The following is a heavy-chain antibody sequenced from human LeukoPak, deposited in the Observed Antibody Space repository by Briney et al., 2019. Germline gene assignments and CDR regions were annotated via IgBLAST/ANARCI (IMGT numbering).Heavy chain of an antibody. Sequence: GRSLRLSCAASGFTFSSYGMHWVRQAPGKGLEWVAVIWYDGSNKYYADSVTGRFTISRDNSKNTLYLQMNSLRAEDTAVYYCARDCIAVAGTLGYWGQGTLVTVSS. J-gene: IGHJ4*02. CDR1: GFTFSSYG. V-gene: IGHV3-33*01. CDR2: IWYDGSNK. D-gene: IGHD6-19*01. CDR3: ARDCIAVAGTLGY.